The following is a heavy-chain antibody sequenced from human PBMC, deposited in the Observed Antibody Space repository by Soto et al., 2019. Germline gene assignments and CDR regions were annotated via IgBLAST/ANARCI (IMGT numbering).Heavy chain of an antibody. CDR2: IIPIFGTA. D-gene: IGHD3-9*01. Sequence: SVKVSCKASGGTFSSYAISWVRQAPGQGLEWMGGIIPIFGTANYAQKFQGRVTITADESTSTAYMELSSLRSEDTAVYYCARDREDYDILTGETNYYYGMDVWGQGTTVTVSS. CDR1: GGTFSSYA. J-gene: IGHJ6*02. V-gene: IGHV1-69*13. CDR3: ARDREDYDILTGETNYYYGMDV.